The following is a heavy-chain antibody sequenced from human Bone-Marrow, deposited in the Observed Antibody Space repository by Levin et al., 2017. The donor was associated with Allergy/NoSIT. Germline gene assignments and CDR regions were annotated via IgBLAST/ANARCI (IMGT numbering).Heavy chain of an antibody. CDR2: IYWDDDK. CDR3: AHHKFWFGEFPFDF. Sequence: SGPTLVKPTQTLTLTCTFSGFSLSSNGVGVGWIRQAPGKALEWLALIYWDDDKRYSPSLKSRLNITKDTSKNQVLLTMTNMAPVDTGTYYCAHHKFWFGEFPFDFWSRGSLVTVSS. J-gene: IGHJ4*02. CDR1: GFSLSSNGVG. D-gene: IGHD3-10*01. V-gene: IGHV2-5*02.